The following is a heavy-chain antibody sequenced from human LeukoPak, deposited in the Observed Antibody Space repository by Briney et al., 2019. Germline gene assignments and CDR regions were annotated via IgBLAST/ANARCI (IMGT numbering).Heavy chain of an antibody. D-gene: IGHD6-13*01. V-gene: IGHV3-48*03. CDR2: ISSSGSTI. CDR3: ATFPIAAAAPFDY. Sequence: GGSLSLSCAASGFTFSSYEMNWVRQAPGKGLEWVSYISSSGSTIYYADSVKGRFTISRDNAKNSLYLQMNSLRAEDTAVYYCATFPIAAAAPFDYWGQGTLVTVSS. CDR1: GFTFSSYE. J-gene: IGHJ4*02.